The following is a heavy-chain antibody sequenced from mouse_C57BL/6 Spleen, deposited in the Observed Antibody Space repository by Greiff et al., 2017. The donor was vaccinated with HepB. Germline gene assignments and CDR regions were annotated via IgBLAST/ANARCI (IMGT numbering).Heavy chain of an antibody. V-gene: IGHV2-6-1*01. Sequence: VKLMESGPGLVAPSQSLSITCTVSGFSLTSYGVHWVRQPPGKGLEWLVVIWSDGSTTYNSALKSRLSISKDNSKSQVFLKMNSLQTDDTAMYYCARHEYGSSYGYAMDYWGQGTSVTVSS. D-gene: IGHD1-1*01. J-gene: IGHJ4*01. CDR1: GFSLTSYG. CDR3: ARHEYGSSYGYAMDY. CDR2: IWSDGST.